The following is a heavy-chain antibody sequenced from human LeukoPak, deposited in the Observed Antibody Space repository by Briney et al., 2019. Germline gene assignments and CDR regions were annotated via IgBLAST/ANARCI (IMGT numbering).Heavy chain of an antibody. CDR2: INGDGSRT. J-gene: IGHJ4*02. V-gene: IGHV3-74*01. CDR3: ARNYGGNSAG. D-gene: IGHD4-23*01. CDR1: GFSFTDYP. Sequence: GGSLRLSCATSGFSFTDYPMNWVRQAPGKGLVWVSRINGDGSRTNYEDSVKGRFTISRDNAKNTLYLQMNSLRDEDTAVYYCARNYGGNSAGWGQGTLVTVSS.